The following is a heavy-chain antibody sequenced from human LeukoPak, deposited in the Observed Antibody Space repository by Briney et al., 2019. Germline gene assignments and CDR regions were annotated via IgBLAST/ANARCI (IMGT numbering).Heavy chain of an antibody. V-gene: IGHV4-61*01. Sequence: SETLSLTCTVSGGSISSSSYYWSWIRQPPGKGLEWIGYIYYSGSTNYNPSLKSRVTISVDTSKNQFSLKLSSVTAADTAVYYCARGGYAEESFDYWGQGTLVTVSS. CDR2: IYYSGST. CDR1: GGSISSSSYY. J-gene: IGHJ4*02. D-gene: IGHD5-18*01. CDR3: ARGGYAEESFDY.